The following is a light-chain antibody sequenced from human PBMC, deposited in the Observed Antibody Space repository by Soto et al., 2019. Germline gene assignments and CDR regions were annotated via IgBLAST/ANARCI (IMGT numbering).Light chain of an antibody. Sequence: EIVMTQSPATLSVSPRERATLSCRASQSVNSNLAWYQQKPGQAPRLLIYGASTRATGIPARFSGSGSGTEFTLTISSLQSEDFAVYYCQQYNNWPLAFGQGTKVEVK. J-gene: IGKJ1*01. V-gene: IGKV3-15*01. CDR2: GAS. CDR3: QQYNNWPLA. CDR1: QSVNSN.